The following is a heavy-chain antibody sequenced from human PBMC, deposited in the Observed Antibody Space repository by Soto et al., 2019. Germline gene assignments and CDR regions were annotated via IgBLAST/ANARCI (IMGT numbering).Heavy chain of an antibody. J-gene: IGHJ5*01. CDR3: ARDHYGDYDS. CDR1: GFTFSSYW. CDR2: IDSDGTST. D-gene: IGHD4-17*01. V-gene: IGHV3-74*01. Sequence: GGSLRLSCATSGFTFSSYWMHWVRQAPGKGLVWVSRIDSDGTSTTYADSVKGRSTISRDNAKNTLYLQMNSLRAEDTAVYYCARDHYGDYDSWGQGTLVTVSS.